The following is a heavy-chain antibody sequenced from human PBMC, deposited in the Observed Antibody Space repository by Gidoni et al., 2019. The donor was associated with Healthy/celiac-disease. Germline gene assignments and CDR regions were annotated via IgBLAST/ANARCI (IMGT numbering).Heavy chain of an antibody. CDR1: GGSISSSSYY. Sequence: QLQLQASCPGLVKPSETLSLTCTVSGGSISSSSYYWGWIRQPPGKGLEWIGSIYYSGRTYYTPSLKSRVTIAVDTSKNQFSLKLSSVTAAETAVYYCASCLYNWNYVGWFDTWGQGTLVTVSS. CDR2: IYYSGRT. J-gene: IGHJ5*02. CDR3: ASCLYNWNYVGWFDT. V-gene: IGHV4-39*01. D-gene: IGHD1-7*01.